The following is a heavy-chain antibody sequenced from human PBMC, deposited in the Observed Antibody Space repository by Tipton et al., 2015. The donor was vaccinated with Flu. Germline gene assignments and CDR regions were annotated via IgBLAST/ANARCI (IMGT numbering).Heavy chain of an antibody. Sequence: GLVKPSETLSLTCTVYGGSFSGYYWSWIRQPPGKGLEWIGEINHSGSTNYNPSLKSRVTISVDTSKNQFSLKLSSVTAADTAVYYCARGGRAPLRSSWSNAFDIWGQGTMVTVSS. J-gene: IGHJ3*02. CDR1: GGSFSGYY. D-gene: IGHD6-13*01. V-gene: IGHV4-34*01. CDR2: INHSGST. CDR3: ARGGRAPLRSSWSNAFDI.